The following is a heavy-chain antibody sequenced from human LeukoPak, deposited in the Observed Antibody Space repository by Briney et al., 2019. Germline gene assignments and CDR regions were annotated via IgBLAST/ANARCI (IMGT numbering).Heavy chain of an antibody. CDR1: GGTFSSYA. CDR3: AREIYVDTAMVIDY. J-gene: IGHJ4*02. V-gene: IGHV1-69*01. D-gene: IGHD5-18*01. Sequence: ASVKVSCKASGGTFSSYAISWVRQAPGQGLEWMGGTIPIFGTANYAQKFQGRVTITADESTSTAYMELSSLRSEDTAVYYCAREIYVDTAMVIDYWGQGTLVTVSS. CDR2: TIPIFGTA.